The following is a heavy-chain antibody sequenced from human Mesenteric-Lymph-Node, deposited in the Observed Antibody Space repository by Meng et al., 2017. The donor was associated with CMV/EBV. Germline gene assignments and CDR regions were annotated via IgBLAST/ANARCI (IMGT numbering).Heavy chain of an antibody. CDR1: GFTFVDYG. D-gene: IGHD1-1*01. CDR2: INWNGGST. Sequence: GGSLRLSCAASGFTFVDYGMSWVRQAPGKGLEWVSGINWNGGSTGYADSVKGRFTISRDNAKNSLYLQMNSLRAEDTALYYCARDRGWNDAMRFDHWGQGTLVTVSS. J-gene: IGHJ4*02. V-gene: IGHV3-20*04. CDR3: ARDRGWNDAMRFDH.